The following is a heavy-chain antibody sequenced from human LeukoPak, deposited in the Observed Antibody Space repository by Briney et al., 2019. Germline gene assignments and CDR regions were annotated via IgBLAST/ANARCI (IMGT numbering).Heavy chain of an antibody. Sequence: SETLFLTCTVSGGSISSYYWSWIRQPPGKGLEWIGYIYYSGSTNYNPSLKSRVTISVDTSKNQFSLKLSSVTAADTAVYYCARDRSGMNYYYYGMDVWGQGTTVTVSS. CDR1: GGSISSYY. CDR3: ARDRSGMNYYYYGMDV. J-gene: IGHJ6*02. CDR2: IYYSGST. D-gene: IGHD1-26*01. V-gene: IGHV4-59*01.